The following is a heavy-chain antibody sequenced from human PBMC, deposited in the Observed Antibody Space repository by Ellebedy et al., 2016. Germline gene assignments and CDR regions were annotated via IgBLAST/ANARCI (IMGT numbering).Heavy chain of an antibody. V-gene: IGHV4-39*01. Sequence: SETLSLTCTVSGGSISSGTYYWSWIRQHPGKGLEWLGYIHYSGSTYYNPSLMRRVTISVDTSKNQFSLKLSSVTAADTAVYYCASQEYSSSSGGSDVWGQGTTVTVSS. CDR2: IHYSGST. D-gene: IGHD6-6*01. CDR1: GGSISSGTYY. CDR3: ASQEYSSSSGGSDV. J-gene: IGHJ6*02.